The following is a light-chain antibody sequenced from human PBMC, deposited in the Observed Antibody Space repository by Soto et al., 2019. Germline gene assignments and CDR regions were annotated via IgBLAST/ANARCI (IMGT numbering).Light chain of an antibody. CDR2: VAS. J-gene: IGKJ4*02. CDR3: QQGYSTPLT. Sequence: DIQMTQSPSSLSASVGERVSITCRASQSINIHLDWYQQRPGKAPKLLISVASSLHSGVTSRFSGSGSGTDFTLTISSLQPEDCATYYCQQGYSTPLTFGGGTKVEIK. V-gene: IGKV1-39*01. CDR1: QSINIH.